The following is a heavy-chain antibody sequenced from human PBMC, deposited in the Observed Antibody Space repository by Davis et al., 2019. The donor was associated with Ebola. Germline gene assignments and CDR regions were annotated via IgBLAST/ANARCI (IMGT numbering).Heavy chain of an antibody. CDR3: ARDTWLELGFDY. Sequence: GGSLRLSCTDSVITFSSYAMTWVRQAPGKGLEWVAVISYDGSNKYYADSVKGRFTISRDNAKNSLYLQMNSLRAEDTAVYYCARDTWLELGFDYWGQGTLVTVSS. V-gene: IGHV3-30-3*01. CDR1: VITFSSYA. CDR2: ISYDGSNK. J-gene: IGHJ4*02. D-gene: IGHD7-27*01.